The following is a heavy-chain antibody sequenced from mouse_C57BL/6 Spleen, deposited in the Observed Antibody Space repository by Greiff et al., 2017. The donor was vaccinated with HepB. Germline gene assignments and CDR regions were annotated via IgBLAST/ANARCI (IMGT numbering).Heavy chain of an antibody. Sequence: QVQLKQPGTELVKPGASVKLSCKASGYTFTSYWMHWVKQRPGQGLEWIGNINPSNGGTNYNEKFKSKATLTVDKSSSTAYMQLSSLTSEDSAVYYCAREGIYYDYDDGYYYAMDYWGQGTSVTVSS. CDR2: INPSNGGT. D-gene: IGHD2-4*01. CDR3: AREGIYYDYDDGYYYAMDY. CDR1: GYTFTSYW. J-gene: IGHJ4*01. V-gene: IGHV1-53*01.